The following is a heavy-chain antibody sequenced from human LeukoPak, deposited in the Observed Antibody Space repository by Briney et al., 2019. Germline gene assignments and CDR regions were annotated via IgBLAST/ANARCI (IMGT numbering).Heavy chain of an antibody. CDR3: AKGTAMVKSYYYYGMDV. CDR1: GFTFSSYG. CDR2: ISYDGSNK. D-gene: IGHD5-18*01. J-gene: IGHJ6*02. V-gene: IGHV3-30*18. Sequence: GGSLRLSCAASGFTFSSYGMHWVRQAPGKGLEWVAVISYDGSNKYYADSVKGRFTISRDNSKNTLYLQMNSLRAEDTAVYYCAKGTAMVKSYYYYGMDVWGQGTTVTVSS.